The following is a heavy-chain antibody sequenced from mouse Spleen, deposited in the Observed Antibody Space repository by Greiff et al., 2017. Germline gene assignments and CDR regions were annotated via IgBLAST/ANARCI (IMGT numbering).Heavy chain of an antibody. CDR2: IYPGDGDT. CDR1: GYAFSSSW. Sequence: VQLQQSGPELVKPGASVKISCKASGYAFSSSWMNWVKQRPGKGLEWIGRIYPGDGDTNYNGKFKGKATLTADKSSSTAYMQLSSLTSEDSAVYFCAICYYGSSYYFDYWGQGTTLTVSS. J-gene: IGHJ2*01. CDR3: AICYYGSSYYFDY. V-gene: IGHV1-82*01. D-gene: IGHD1-1*01.